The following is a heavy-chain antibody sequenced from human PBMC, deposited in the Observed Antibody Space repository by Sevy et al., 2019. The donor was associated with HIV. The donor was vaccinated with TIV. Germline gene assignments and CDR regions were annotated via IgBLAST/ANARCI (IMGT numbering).Heavy chain of an antibody. D-gene: IGHD3-22*01. CDR3: ARSDSSGYYYDY. Sequence: SETLSLTCTVSGGSISSGGHYWSWIRQHPGKGLEWIGYIYYSGSTYYNPSLKSQVTMSVETSKNLCSLNMSSVTAADTAVYHCARSDSSGYYYDYWGQGTLVTVSS. J-gene: IGHJ4*02. CDR2: IYYSGST. CDR1: GGSISSGGHY. V-gene: IGHV4-31*01.